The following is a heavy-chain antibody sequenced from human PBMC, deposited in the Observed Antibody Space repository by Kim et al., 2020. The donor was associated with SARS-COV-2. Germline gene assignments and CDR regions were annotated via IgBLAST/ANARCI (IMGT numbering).Heavy chain of an antibody. D-gene: IGHD3-10*01. V-gene: IGHV4-39*01. J-gene: IGHJ3*02. CDR1: GGSISSSSYY. Sequence: SETLSLTCTVSGGSISSSSYYWGWIRQPPGKGLEWIGSIYYSGSTYYNPSLKSRVTISVDTSKNQFSLKLSSVTAADTAVYYCARQIVWKGVRGVTTYAFDIWGQGTMVTVSS. CDR2: IYYSGST. CDR3: ARQIVWKGVRGVTTYAFDI.